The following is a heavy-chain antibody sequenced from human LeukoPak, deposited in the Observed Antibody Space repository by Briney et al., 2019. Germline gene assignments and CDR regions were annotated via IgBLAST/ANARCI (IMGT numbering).Heavy chain of an antibody. CDR3: ATPKKYCSGGSCYSFAY. CDR2: ISYDGGNK. D-gene: IGHD2-15*01. V-gene: IGHV3-30*04. J-gene: IGHJ4*02. CDR1: GFTFSSYA. Sequence: GGSLRLSCVVSGFTFSSYAMHWVRQAPGKRLEWVAVISYDGGNKNYADSVKGRFTISRDNSKKTVHLQMNSLRAEDTAVYYCATPKKYCSGGSCYSFAYWGQGTLVTVSS.